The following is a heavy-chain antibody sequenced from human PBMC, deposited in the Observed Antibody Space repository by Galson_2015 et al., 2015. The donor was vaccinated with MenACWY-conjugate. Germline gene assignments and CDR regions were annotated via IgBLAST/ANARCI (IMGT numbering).Heavy chain of an antibody. Sequence: ETLSLTCAVSGASIISTKWWSWVRQPPGKGLEWIAETHHSGRTNYNPSLTCRAIISGDQSTNQFSMDLYSVTAADKAVYYCANQNPCYQDYWDQGTLVIVSS. D-gene: IGHD1-14*01. CDR1: GASIISTKW. CDR3: ANQNPCYQDY. CDR2: THHSGRT. V-gene: IGHV4-4*02. J-gene: IGHJ4*02.